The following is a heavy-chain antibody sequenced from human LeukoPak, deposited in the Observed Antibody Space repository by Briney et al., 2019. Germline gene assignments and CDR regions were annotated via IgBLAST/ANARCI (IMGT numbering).Heavy chain of an antibody. J-gene: IGHJ4*02. D-gene: IGHD3-3*01. CDR1: GGSISSSSYY. Sequence: PSETLSLTCTVSGGSISSSSYYWSWIRQPPGKGLEWIGYIYYSGSTNYNPSLKSRVTISVDTSKNQFSLKLSSVTAADTAVYYCARGPFGYVDYWGQRTLLTVSS. CDR3: ARGPFGYVDY. CDR2: IYYSGST. V-gene: IGHV4-61*01.